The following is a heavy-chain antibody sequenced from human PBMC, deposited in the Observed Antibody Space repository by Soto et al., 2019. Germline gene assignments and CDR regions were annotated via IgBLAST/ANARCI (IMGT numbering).Heavy chain of an antibody. CDR2: INHSGST. CDR3: ARGRGIVATIGWFDP. V-gene: IGHV4-34*01. J-gene: IGHJ5*02. CDR1: GGSFSGYY. D-gene: IGHD5-12*01. Sequence: SETLSLTCAVYGGSFSGYYWSWIRQPPGKGLEWIGEINHSGSTNYNPSLKSRVTISVDTSKNQFSLKLSSVTAADMAVYYCARGRGIVATIGWFDPWGQGTLVTVSS.